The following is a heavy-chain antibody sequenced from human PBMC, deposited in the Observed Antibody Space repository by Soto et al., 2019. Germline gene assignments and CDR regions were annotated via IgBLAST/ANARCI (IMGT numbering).Heavy chain of an antibody. CDR3: TRKTYDTAMNY. D-gene: IGHD5-18*01. CDR1: GYTFTSYG. V-gene: IGHV1-18*01. Sequence: RASVKVSCKASGYTFTSYGISWVRQAPGQGLEWMGWISAYNGITDYAQNIQGRVTMTTDTSTSTAYMELRSLRSDDTAVYYCTRKTYDTAMNYWGQGTLVTVSS. CDR2: ISAYNGIT. J-gene: IGHJ4*02.